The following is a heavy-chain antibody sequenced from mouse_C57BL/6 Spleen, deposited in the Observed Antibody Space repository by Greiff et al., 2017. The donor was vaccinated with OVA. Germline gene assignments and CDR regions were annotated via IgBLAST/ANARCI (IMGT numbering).Heavy chain of an antibody. CDR1: GFNIKDYY. CDR2: IDPEDGET. J-gene: IGHJ1*03. Sequence: VHVKQSGAELVKPGASVKLSCTASGFNIKDYYMHWVKQRTEQGLEWIGRIDPEDGETKYAPKFQGKATITADTSSNTAYLQLSSLTSEDTAVYYCARKRGLHPYFDVWGTGTTVTVSS. CDR3: ARKRGLHPYFDV. V-gene: IGHV14-2*01. D-gene: IGHD3-1*01.